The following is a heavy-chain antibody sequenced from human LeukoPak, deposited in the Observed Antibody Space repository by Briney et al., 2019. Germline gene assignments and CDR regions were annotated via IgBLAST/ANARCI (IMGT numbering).Heavy chain of an antibody. CDR2: IWYDGSNK. CDR1: GFTFNSYG. D-gene: IGHD3-16*01. V-gene: IGHV3-33*01. J-gene: IGHJ4*02. CDR3: ARGGYGHLDY. Sequence: GRSLRLFCAASGFTFNSYGMHWVRQAPGKGLGWVAVIWYDGSNKYYADSVKGRFTISRHNSKNALYLPMNSLSGERTGVYYCARGGYGHLDYWGERTLVTVSS.